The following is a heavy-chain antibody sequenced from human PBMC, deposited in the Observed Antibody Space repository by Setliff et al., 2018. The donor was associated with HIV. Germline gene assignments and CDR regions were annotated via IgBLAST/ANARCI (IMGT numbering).Heavy chain of an antibody. Sequence: SETLSLTCVVYDGSFSDFYWVWVRQPPSKGLEWIGEITHRGSTTYNPTLQSRVAISVDTSRRQFTLKLGSVTAADTAVYYCARGQHVFPAPHYMDVWDKGTTVTVSS. D-gene: IGHD2-2*01. CDR3: ARGQHVFPAPHYMDV. J-gene: IGHJ6*03. CDR2: ITHRGST. V-gene: IGHV4-34*01. CDR1: DGSFSDFY.